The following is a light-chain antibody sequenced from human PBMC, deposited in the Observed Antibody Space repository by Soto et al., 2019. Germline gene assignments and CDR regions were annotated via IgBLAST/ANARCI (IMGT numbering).Light chain of an antibody. CDR2: EGS. V-gene: IGLV2-23*01. CDR3: CLYAGSSTSMV. J-gene: IGLJ2*01. Sequence: QSALTQPASLSGSPGQSITISCTGTSSDVGSYNLVSWYQQHPGKAPKLMIYEGSKRPSGVSNRFSGSKSGNTASLTISGLQAEDEADYYCCLYAGSSTSMVFGGGTTLTVL. CDR1: SSDVGSYNL.